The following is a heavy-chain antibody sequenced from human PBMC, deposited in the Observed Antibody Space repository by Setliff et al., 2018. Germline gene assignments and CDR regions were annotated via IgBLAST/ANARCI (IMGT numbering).Heavy chain of an antibody. J-gene: IGHJ4*02. CDR2: IYYSGNT. D-gene: IGHD3-3*01. Sequence: SETLPLTCTVSGGSIRNYYWSWIRQPPGKGLEWIGYIYYSGNTNYNPSLKSRVTISVDTSKNQFSLKLSSVTAADTAVYFCARGYYNFLSGYYTPYYFDYWGQGTLVTVSS. CDR3: ARGYYNFLSGYYTPYYFDY. V-gene: IGHV4-59*01. CDR1: GGSIRNYY.